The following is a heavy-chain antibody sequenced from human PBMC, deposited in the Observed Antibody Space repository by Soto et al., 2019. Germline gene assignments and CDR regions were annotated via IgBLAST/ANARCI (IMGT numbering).Heavy chain of an antibody. CDR3: AQDGGGSGSHYNGFGY. J-gene: IGHJ4*02. Sequence: EVQLVESGGGLIQPGGSLKLSCAASGFTVGNNYMSWVRQAPGKGLEWVSLIYRTGTTKYADSVKGRFTVSRDNAKNTLYLQMISLRAEDTAVYYCAQDGGGSGSHYNGFGYWGQGTLVTVSS. CDR2: IYRTGTT. D-gene: IGHD3-10*01. CDR1: GFTVGNNY. V-gene: IGHV3-53*01.